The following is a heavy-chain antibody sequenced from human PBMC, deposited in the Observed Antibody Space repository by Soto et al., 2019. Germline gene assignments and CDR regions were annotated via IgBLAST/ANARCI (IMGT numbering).Heavy chain of an antibody. Sequence: GALRLSCAASELNFSGSAIHWGRQAPGKGLEWVGRIRSRANNYATSSGESVRGRFTFFRDELKNMAYLQMNTLKTEDTAIYYCARGQQAAIGDYYYHGLDVWGQGTSVTVSS. D-gene: IGHD3-10*01. CDR3: ARGQQAAIGDYYYHGLDV. CDR2: IRSRANNYAT. CDR1: ELNFSGSA. J-gene: IGHJ6*02. V-gene: IGHV3-73*01.